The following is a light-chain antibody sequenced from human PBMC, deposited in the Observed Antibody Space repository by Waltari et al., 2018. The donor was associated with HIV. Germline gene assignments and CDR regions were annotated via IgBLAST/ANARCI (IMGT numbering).Light chain of an antibody. CDR3: FSYAGNNFLL. CDR2: DVS. Sequence: QSALTQPPSASGSPGQSVHISCAGTSSDIGLYNFVSWYQHHPGKAPKLMISDVSRRPSGVPDRFSGSKSGNTASLTVSGLQADDEATYYCFSYAGNNFLLFGGGTKLTVL. V-gene: IGLV2-8*01. CDR1: SSDIGLYNF. J-gene: IGLJ2*01.